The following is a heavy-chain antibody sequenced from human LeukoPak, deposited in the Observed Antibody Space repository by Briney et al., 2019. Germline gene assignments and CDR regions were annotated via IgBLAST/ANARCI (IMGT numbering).Heavy chain of an antibody. CDR2: IKQDGSEK. Sequence: PGGSLRLSCAASGFIFSSYWMSWVRQAPGKGLEWVANIKQDGSEKYYVDSVKGRFTISRDNAKNSLYLQMNSLRGADTAVYYCARGGYSSSSVDYWGQGTLVTVSS. D-gene: IGHD6-6*01. J-gene: IGHJ4*02. V-gene: IGHV3-7*01. CDR1: GFIFSSYW. CDR3: ARGGYSSSSVDY.